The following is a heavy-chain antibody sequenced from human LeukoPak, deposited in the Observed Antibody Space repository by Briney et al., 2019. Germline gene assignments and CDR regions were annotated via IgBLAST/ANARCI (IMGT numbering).Heavy chain of an antibody. D-gene: IGHD3-10*01. CDR1: GGSFSGYY. J-gene: IGHJ6*03. CDR2: INHSGST. Sequence: SETLSLTCAVYGGSFSGYYWSWIRQPPGKGLEWIGEINHSGSTNYNPSLKSRVTISVDTSKNQFSLKLSSVTAADTAVYYCARVGVNYYGSGPYMDVWGKGTTVTVSS. V-gene: IGHV4-34*01. CDR3: ARVGVNYYGSGPYMDV.